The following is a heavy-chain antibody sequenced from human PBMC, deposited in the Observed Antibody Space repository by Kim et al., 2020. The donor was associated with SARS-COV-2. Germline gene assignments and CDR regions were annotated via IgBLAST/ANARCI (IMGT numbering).Heavy chain of an antibody. Sequence: GGSLRLSCAASGFTVSSNYMSWVRQAPGKGLEWVSVIYSGGSTYYADSVKGRFTISRHNSKNTLYLQMNSLRAEDTAVYYCARVRLGGYSSGGVFDYWGQGTLVTVSS. J-gene: IGHJ4*02. CDR1: GFTVSSNY. CDR2: IYSGGST. D-gene: IGHD5-18*01. V-gene: IGHV3-53*04. CDR3: ARVRLGGYSSGGVFDY.